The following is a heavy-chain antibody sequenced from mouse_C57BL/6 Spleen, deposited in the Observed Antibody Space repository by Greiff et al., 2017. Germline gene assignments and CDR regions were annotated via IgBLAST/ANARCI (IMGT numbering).Heavy chain of an antibody. J-gene: IGHJ1*03. CDR3: TRETTVVGTGYFDV. D-gene: IGHD1-1*01. Sequence: VQRVESGAELVRPGASVTLSCKASGYTFTDYEMHWVKQTPVHGLEWIGAIDPETGGTAYNQKFKGKAILTADKSSSTAYMELRSLTSEDSAVYYCTRETTVVGTGYFDVWGTGTTVTVSS. V-gene: IGHV1-15*01. CDR1: GYTFTDYE. CDR2: IDPETGGT.